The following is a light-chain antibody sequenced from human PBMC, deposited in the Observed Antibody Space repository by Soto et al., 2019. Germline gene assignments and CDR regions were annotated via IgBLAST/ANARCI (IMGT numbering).Light chain of an antibody. CDR3: CSGGGTDTSVV. Sequence: QSVLTQPRSVSGSPGQSVTISCTATSSDVGGNNYVSWYQHHPGKAPKLIIYDVNERPSGVPDRFSGYRSGNTASLTVSGLQAEDEADYYCCSGGGTDTSVVFGGGTKLTVL. V-gene: IGLV2-11*01. J-gene: IGLJ2*01. CDR1: SSDVGGNNY. CDR2: DVN.